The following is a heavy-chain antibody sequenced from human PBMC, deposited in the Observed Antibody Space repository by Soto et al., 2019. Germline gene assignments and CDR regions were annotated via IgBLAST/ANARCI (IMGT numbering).Heavy chain of an antibody. CDR2: ISGSGGST. CDR1: GFTFSSYA. CDR3: AKDERFLEWLLYYYYMDV. D-gene: IGHD3-3*01. Sequence: VGSLRLSCAASGFTFSSYAMSWVRQAPGKGLEWVSAISGSGGSTYYADSVKGRFTISRDNSKNTLYLQMNSLRAEDTAVYYCAKDERFLEWLLYYYYMDVWGKGTTVTVSS. J-gene: IGHJ6*03. V-gene: IGHV3-23*01.